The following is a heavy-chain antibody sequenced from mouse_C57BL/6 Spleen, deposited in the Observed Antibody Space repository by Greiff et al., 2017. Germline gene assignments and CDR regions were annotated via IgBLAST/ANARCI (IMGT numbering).Heavy chain of an antibody. J-gene: IGHJ2*01. Sequence: QVQLQQSGAELVKPGASVKISCKASGYAFSSYWMNWVKQRPGKGLEWIGQIYPGDGDTNYNGKFKGKATLTADKSSSTAYMQLSSLTSEDSAVYSCARDMITTCLDYWGQGTTLTVSS. CDR2: IYPGDGDT. V-gene: IGHV1-80*01. CDR3: ARDMITTCLDY. D-gene: IGHD2-4*01. CDR1: GYAFSSYW.